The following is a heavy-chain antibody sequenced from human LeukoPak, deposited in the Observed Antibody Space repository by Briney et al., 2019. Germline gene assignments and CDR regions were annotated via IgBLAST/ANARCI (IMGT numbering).Heavy chain of an antibody. V-gene: IGHV3-9*01. D-gene: IGHD4-11*01. J-gene: IGHJ6*03. CDR3: AKGIGTVTTDYYYYMDV. Sequence: PGRSLRLSCAASGFTFDDYAMHWVRQAPGKGLEWVSGISWNSGSIGYADSVKGRFTISRDNAKNSLYLQMNSLRAEDTAVYYCAKGIGTVTTDYYYYMDVWGKGTTVTVSS. CDR1: GFTFDDYA. CDR2: ISWNSGSI.